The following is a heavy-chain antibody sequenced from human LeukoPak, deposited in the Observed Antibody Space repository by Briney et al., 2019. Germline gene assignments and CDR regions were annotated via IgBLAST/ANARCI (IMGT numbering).Heavy chain of an antibody. D-gene: IGHD3-16*01. J-gene: IGHJ3*02. CDR1: GYTFTSYD. V-gene: IGHV1-8*03. CDR3: ARATGYDYVHI. Sequence: GASVKVSCKASGYTFTSYDINWVRQATGQGLEWMGWMNPNSGNTGYAQKFQGRVTITRNTSISTAYMELSGLRSEDTAVYYCARATGYDYVHIWGQGTMVTVSS. CDR2: MNPNSGNT.